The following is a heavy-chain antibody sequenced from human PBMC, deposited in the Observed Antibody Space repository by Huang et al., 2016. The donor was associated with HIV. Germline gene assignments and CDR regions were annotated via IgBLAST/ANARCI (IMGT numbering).Heavy chain of an antibody. J-gene: IGHJ3*02. V-gene: IGHV5-51*01. CDR1: GYTFSIYW. Sequence: QLVQSGPELKKPGESLTISCKASGYTFSIYWIGWVRQVSGKGLGVVGSISPDSSDATYSPSFQCQVTFSADKSNTSAYLHWRSLKASDTAMYYCVKLRRRDYSGSDAFDIWGQGTMVVVSS. CDR2: ISPDSSDA. D-gene: IGHD4-4*01. CDR3: VKLRRRDYSGSDAFDI.